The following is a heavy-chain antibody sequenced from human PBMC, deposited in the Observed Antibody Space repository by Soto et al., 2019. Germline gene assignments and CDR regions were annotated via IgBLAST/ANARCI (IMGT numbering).Heavy chain of an antibody. V-gene: IGHV1-24*01. CDR2: FDPEDGET. CDR1: GYTLTELS. CDR3: AKDAQGRGEESVAARPLSRYYMDV. Sequence: ASVKVSCKVSGYTLTELSMHWVRQAPGKGLEWMGGFDPEDGETIYAQKFQGRVTMTEDTSTDTAYMELSSLRSEDTAVYYCAKDAQGRGEESVAARPLSRYYMDVWGKGTTVTVSS. D-gene: IGHD6-6*01. J-gene: IGHJ6*03.